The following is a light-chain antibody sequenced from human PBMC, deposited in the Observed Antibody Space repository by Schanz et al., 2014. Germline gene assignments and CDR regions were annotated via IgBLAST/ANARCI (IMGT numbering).Light chain of an antibody. J-gene: IGKJ5*01. Sequence: EIVLTQSPGTLSLSPGERATLSCRASESVSSSSLAWYQQKPGQAPRLLIYGASTRATGIPARFSGSGSGTEFTLTISSLQSEDFAVYYCQQYNNWLTFGQGTRLEIK. CDR2: GAS. CDR3: QQYNNWLT. V-gene: IGKV3-15*01. CDR1: ESVSSS.